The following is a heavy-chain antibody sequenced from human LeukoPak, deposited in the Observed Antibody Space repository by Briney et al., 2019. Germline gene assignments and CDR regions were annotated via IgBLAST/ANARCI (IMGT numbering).Heavy chain of an antibody. D-gene: IGHD2-21*02. Sequence: GGSLRLSCAASGFTFSSYSKNWVRQAPGKGLEWVSYISSSSSTIYYADSVKGRFTISRDNAKNSLYLQMNSLRDEDTAVYYCARDRVVTAIKYGMDVWGQGTTVTVSS. V-gene: IGHV3-48*02. CDR3: ARDRVVTAIKYGMDV. CDR2: ISSSSSTI. CDR1: GFTFSSYS. J-gene: IGHJ6*02.